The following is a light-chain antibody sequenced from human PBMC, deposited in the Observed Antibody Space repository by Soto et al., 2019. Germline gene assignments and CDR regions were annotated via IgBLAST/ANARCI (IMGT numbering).Light chain of an antibody. CDR1: QTVRNNY. V-gene: IGKV3-20*01. Sequence: EFVLTQSPGTLSLSPGEIATLSFMASQTVRNNYLAWYQQKPGQAPRLLIYDASSRATGIPDRFSGGGSGTDFTLTISRLEPEDFAVYYCQQFSSYPLTFGGGTKVDIK. CDR2: DAS. CDR3: QQFSSYPLT. J-gene: IGKJ4*01.